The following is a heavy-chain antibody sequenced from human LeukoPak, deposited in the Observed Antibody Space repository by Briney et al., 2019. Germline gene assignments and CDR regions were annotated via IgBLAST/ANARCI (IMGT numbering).Heavy chain of an antibody. CDR3: AREPPAYCGGDCSPRWFDP. CDR2: ISAYNGNT. J-gene: IGHJ5*02. D-gene: IGHD2-21*01. CDR1: GYTFTSYG. V-gene: IGHV1-18*01. Sequence: GASVKVSCKASGYTFTSYGISWVRQAPGQGLEWMGWISAYNGNTNYAQKLQGRVTMTTDTSTSTAYMELRSLRSDDTAVYYCAREPPAYCGGDCSPRWFDPWGQGTLVTVSS.